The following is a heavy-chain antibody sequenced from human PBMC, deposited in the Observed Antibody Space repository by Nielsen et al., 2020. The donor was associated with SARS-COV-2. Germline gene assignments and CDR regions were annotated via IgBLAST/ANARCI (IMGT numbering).Heavy chain of an antibody. CDR1: GGSISSYY. Sequence: SETLSLTCTVSGGSISSYYWSWIRQPPGKGLEWIGYIYYSGSTNYNPSLKSRVTISVDTSKNQFSLKLSSVTAADTAVYYCARDLGIAAAGTNWFDPWGQGTLVTVSS. CDR3: ARDLGIAAAGTNWFDP. V-gene: IGHV4-59*01. D-gene: IGHD6-13*01. J-gene: IGHJ5*02. CDR2: IYYSGST.